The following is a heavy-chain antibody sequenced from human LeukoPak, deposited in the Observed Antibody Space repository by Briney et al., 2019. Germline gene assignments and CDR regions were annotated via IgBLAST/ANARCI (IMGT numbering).Heavy chain of an antibody. J-gene: IGHJ5*02. D-gene: IGHD2-15*01. CDR3: ARGGYCSGGSCHWKGFDP. CDR1: GGSISSYY. Sequence: SETLSLTCTVSGGSISSYYWSWIRQPPGKGLEWIGYIYYSGSTNYNPSLKSRVTISVDTSKNQFSLKLSSVTAADTAVYYCARGGYCSGGSCHWKGFDPWGQGTLVTVSS. V-gene: IGHV4-59*08. CDR2: IYYSGST.